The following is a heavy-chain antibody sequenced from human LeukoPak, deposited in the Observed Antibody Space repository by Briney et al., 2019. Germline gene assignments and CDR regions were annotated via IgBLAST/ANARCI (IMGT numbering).Heavy chain of an antibody. J-gene: IGHJ6*02. Sequence: ASVKVSCKASGYTFTGYHIHWVRQAPGQGLEWMGWINPNSGGANSAQKFLGRVSMTRDTSISTVYMELSSLRSEDTAVYYCARGSYSSSRPYYYGMDVWGQGTTVTVSS. V-gene: IGHV1-2*02. CDR2: INPNSGGA. CDR3: ARGSYSSSRPYYYGMDV. CDR1: GYTFTGYH. D-gene: IGHD6-13*01.